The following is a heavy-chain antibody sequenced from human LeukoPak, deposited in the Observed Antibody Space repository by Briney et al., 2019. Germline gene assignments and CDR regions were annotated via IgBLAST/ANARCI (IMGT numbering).Heavy chain of an antibody. CDR1: GFTFDDYG. D-gene: IGHD2-15*01. CDR3: AKDGCSGGSCYWDDAFDI. J-gene: IGHJ3*02. Sequence: GGSLRLSCAASGFTFDDYGMSWVRQAPGKGLKWVSGINWNGGSTGYADSVKGRFTISRDNAKNSLYLQMNSLRAEDTALYYCAKDGCSGGSCYWDDAFDIWGQGTMVTVSS. CDR2: INWNGGST. V-gene: IGHV3-20*04.